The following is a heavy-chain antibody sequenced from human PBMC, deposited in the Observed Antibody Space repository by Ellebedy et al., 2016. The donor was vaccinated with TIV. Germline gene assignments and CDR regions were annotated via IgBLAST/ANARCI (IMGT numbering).Heavy chain of an antibody. CDR2: ISAGGGAT. CDR3: AKVGRRYYESSGDP. CDR1: GFTFSHYV. D-gene: IGHD3-22*01. Sequence: GESLKISCAASGFTFSHYVMSLVRQAPGKGLERVTTISAGGGATYYADSVKGRFNISRDNSENTLYLQMNSLRAEDTAVYYCAKVGRRYYESSGDPWGQGSLVTVSS. J-gene: IGHJ5*02. V-gene: IGHV3-23*01.